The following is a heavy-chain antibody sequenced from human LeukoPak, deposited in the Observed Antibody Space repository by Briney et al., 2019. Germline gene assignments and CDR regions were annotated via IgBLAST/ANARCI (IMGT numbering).Heavy chain of an antibody. D-gene: IGHD2-21*02. J-gene: IGHJ6*03. CDR3: ARETKSYGDYYADYYYYMDV. CDR2: IRTSSPFI. V-gene: IGHV3-21*01. CDR1: RFTFINYG. Sequence: PGGSLRLSCAASRFTFINYGMHWVRQAPGKGLEWVSSIRTSSPFILYADSVKGRFTISRDNAKNSLYLQMNSLRADDTAVYYCARETKSYGDYYADYYYYMDVWGKGTTVTISS.